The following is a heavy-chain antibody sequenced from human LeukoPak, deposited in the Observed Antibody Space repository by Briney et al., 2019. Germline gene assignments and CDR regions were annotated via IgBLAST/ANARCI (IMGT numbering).Heavy chain of an antibody. CDR1: GFTFHDYA. CDR3: VKDRSGYYAYSFDV. CDR2: INWNSGMI. D-gene: IGHD5-12*01. V-gene: IGHV3-9*01. J-gene: IGHJ3*01. Sequence: PGGSLRLSCAASGFTFHDYAMHWVRQAPGQGLEWVSGINWNSGMIGYADSVKGRFTISRDNAKNSLFLQMNSLKVEDTALYYCVKDRSGYYAYSFDVWGQGTMVTVSS.